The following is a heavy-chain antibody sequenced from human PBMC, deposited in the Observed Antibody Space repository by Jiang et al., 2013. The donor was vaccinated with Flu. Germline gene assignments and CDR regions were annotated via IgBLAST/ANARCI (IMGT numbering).Heavy chain of an antibody. D-gene: IGHD3-22*01. V-gene: IGHV5-10-1*01. CDR1: GYSFTSFW. CDR3: ARQYSSGYYGYNWFDP. Sequence: GAEVKKPGESLRISCKASGYSFTSFWISWVRQMPGKGLEWMGRIDPSDSYTNYSPSFQGHVTISVGNSISTAYLQWSSLKASDTAKYYCARQYSSGYYGYNWFDPWGQGTLVTVSS. CDR2: IDPSDSYT. J-gene: IGHJ5*02.